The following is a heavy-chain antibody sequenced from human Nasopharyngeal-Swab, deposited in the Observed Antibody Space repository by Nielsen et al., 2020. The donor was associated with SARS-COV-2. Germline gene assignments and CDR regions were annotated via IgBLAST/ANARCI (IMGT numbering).Heavy chain of an antibody. J-gene: IGHJ4*02. Sequence: SCAASGFSVSGNTYMSWVRQAPGKGLEWVSTIHADGNTYYADSVRGRFTISRDNAKNTLFLQMNSLRVEDTAVYFCARDLSGSQDYWGQGTLVTVSS. CDR1: GFSVSGNTY. CDR3: ARDLSGSQDY. CDR2: IHADGNT. D-gene: IGHD1-26*01. V-gene: IGHV3-53*01.